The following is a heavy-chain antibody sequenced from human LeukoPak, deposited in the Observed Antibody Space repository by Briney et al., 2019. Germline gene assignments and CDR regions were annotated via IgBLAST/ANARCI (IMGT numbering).Heavy chain of an antibody. Sequence: GGSLRLSCAASGFTFSSYSMNWVRQAPGKGLEWVSSISSSSSSYIYYADSVKGRFTISRDNAKNSLYLQMNSLRAEDTAVYYCARDFGRAAADENYWGQGTLVTVSS. CDR1: GFTFSSYS. D-gene: IGHD6-13*01. CDR3: ARDFGRAAADENY. CDR2: ISSSSSSYI. V-gene: IGHV3-21*01. J-gene: IGHJ4*02.